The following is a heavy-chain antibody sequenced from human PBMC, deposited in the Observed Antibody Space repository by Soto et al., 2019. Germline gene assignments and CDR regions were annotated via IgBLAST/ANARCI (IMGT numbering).Heavy chain of an antibody. CDR1: GFTFSSYV. Sequence: GGSLRLSCAASGFTFSSYVMHWVRQAPGKGLEWVAVVSNDGSNKDYADSVKGRFTISRDNSKNTLYLQMNSLRAEDTAVYYCAKVLLTYTSGWYHPHFDYWGQGTLVTVSS. CDR2: VSNDGSNK. V-gene: IGHV3-30*18. D-gene: IGHD6-19*01. CDR3: AKVLLTYTSGWYHPHFDY. J-gene: IGHJ4*02.